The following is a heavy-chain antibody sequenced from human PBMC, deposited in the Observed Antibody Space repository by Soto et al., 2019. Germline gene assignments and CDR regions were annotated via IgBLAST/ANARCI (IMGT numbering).Heavy chain of an antibody. V-gene: IGHV3-21*01. D-gene: IGHD3-3*01. CDR2: ISSSSSYI. Sequence: GGSLRLSCAASGFTFSSYSMNWVRQAPGKGLEWVSSISSSSSYIYYADSVKGRFTISRDNAKNSLYLQMNSLRAEDTAVYYCARSITGAYYDFWSAEQPKTRGQGTLVTLSS. CDR1: GFTFSSYS. CDR3: ARSITGAYYDFWSAEQPKT. J-gene: IGHJ4*02.